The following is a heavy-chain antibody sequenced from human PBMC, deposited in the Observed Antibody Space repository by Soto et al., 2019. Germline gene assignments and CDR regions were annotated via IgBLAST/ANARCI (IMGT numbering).Heavy chain of an antibody. CDR2: ISYDGSKK. CDR3: ARTPNWYYFDY. Sequence: GGSLRLSCAASGFTFSSFVMHWVRQAPGKGLEWVAVISYDGSKKYYADSVKGRFTISRDNSKNTLYLQMNSLRAEDTAVYYCARTPNWYYFDYWGQGT. J-gene: IGHJ4*02. V-gene: IGHV3-30-3*01. D-gene: IGHD1-1*01. CDR1: GFTFSSFV.